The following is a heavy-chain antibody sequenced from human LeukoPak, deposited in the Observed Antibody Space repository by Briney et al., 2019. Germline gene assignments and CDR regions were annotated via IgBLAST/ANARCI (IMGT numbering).Heavy chain of an antibody. J-gene: IGHJ6*02. CDR2: IYYSGST. Sequence: PSETLSLTCTVSGGSISSGSYYWSWIRQPPGKGLEWIGYIYYSGSTNYNPSLKSRVTISVDTSKNQFSLKLSSVTAADTAVYYCAGADILTGYYGLMDVWGQGTTVTVSS. CDR3: AGADILTGYYGLMDV. CDR1: GGSISSGSYY. D-gene: IGHD3-9*01. V-gene: IGHV4-61*01.